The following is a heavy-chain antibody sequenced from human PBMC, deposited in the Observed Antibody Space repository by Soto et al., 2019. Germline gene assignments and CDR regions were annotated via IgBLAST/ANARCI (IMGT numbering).Heavy chain of an antibody. J-gene: IGHJ5*02. D-gene: IGHD2-21*01. V-gene: IGHV4-30-4*01. CDR3: ARVTYGNWFDP. Sequence: SETLSLTCTVSGGSISSGDYYWSWIRQPPGKGLEWIGYIYYSGSTYYNPSLKSRVTISVDTSKNQFSLKLSSETAADTAVYYCARVTYGNWFDPWGQGTLVTVSS. CDR2: IYYSGST. CDR1: GGSISSGDYY.